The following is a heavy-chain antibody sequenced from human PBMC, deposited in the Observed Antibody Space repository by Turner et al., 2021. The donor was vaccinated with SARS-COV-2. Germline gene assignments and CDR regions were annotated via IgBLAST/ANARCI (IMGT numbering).Heavy chain of an antibody. D-gene: IGHD2-2*02. CDR1: RFTFSSYD. Sequence: EVQLVVSGGGWVQPGGSRRLSCAASRFTFSSYDMHWVGQGTGKGLEWGSDIGTGGDPYYPGSVKGRFTISRENAKNSLYLQMNSLRAGDTAVYYCARGRGYCSSTSCYTNDAFDIWGQGTMVTISS. CDR2: IGTGGDP. CDR3: ARGRGYCSSTSCYTNDAFDI. J-gene: IGHJ3*02. V-gene: IGHV3-13*05.